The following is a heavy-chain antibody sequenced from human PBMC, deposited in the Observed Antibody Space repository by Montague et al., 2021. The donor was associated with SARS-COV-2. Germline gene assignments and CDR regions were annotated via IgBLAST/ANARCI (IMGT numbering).Heavy chain of an antibody. Sequence: QSGAEVKKPGESLKISCKASQSIFTSYWIGWVRQLPGKGLEWMGSIYPLDSFSSHSPSFQGHVTISADTSISTAYLHWSSLKASDTAMYYCARHLEHYQVVEVDVWGQGTTVTVSS. CDR1: QSIFTSYW. D-gene: IGHD2-15*01. CDR3: ARHLEHYQVVEVDV. V-gene: IGHV5-51*01. J-gene: IGHJ6*02. CDR2: IYPLDSFS.